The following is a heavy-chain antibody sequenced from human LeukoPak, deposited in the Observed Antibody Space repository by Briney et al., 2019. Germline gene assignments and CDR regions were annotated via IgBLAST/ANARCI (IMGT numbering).Heavy chain of an antibody. CDR2: IYYSGST. J-gene: IGHJ6*02. D-gene: IGHD4-11*01. V-gene: IGHV4-59*08. CDR3: ARHSATTVTTPFGYYYYGMDV. CDR1: GGSISSYY. Sequence: SETLSLTCTVSGGSISSYYWSWIRQPPGKGLEWIGYIYYSGSTNYNPSLKSRVTISVDTSKNQFSLKLSSVTAADTAVYYGARHSATTVTTPFGYYYYGMDVWGQGTTVTVSS.